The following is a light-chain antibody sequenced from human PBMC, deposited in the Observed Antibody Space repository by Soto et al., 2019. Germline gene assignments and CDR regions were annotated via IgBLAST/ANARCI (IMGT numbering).Light chain of an antibody. J-gene: IGKJ2*02. CDR3: QQYNNWPRGT. CDR1: QSVSSD. CDR2: GAS. Sequence: EIVMTQSPATLSVSPGERATLSCRARQSVSSDLAWYQQKPCQGPRLLLYGASTRATGIPARFSGSGSETEFTLTISSLQSEDFAVYYCQQYNNWPRGTFGQGTKLEIK. V-gene: IGKV3-15*01.